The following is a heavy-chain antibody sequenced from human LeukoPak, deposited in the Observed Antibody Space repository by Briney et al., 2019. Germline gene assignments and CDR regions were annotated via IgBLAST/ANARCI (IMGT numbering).Heavy chain of an antibody. Sequence: PGGSLRLSCAASGFTFSRSWMHWVRQAPGKGLVWVSRTNDDGSTTNYADSVKDRFTISRDNAKNSLYLQMNSLRAEDTAVYYCARDPNYGDYIFAFDIWGQGTMVTVSS. CDR2: TNDDGSTT. V-gene: IGHV3-74*01. CDR3: ARDPNYGDYIFAFDI. J-gene: IGHJ3*02. CDR1: GFTFSRSW. D-gene: IGHD4-17*01.